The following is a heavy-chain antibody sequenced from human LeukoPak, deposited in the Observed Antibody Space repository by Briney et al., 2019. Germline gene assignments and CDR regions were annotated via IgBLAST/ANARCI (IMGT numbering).Heavy chain of an antibody. Sequence: GGSLRLSCAASGFTFSSYWMSWVRQAPGKGLEWVANIKQDGSEKYYVDSVKGRFTISRDNAKNSLYLQMNSLRAEDTAVYYCARIRYSSSWYPLWWFDPWGQGTLVTVSS. D-gene: IGHD6-13*01. V-gene: IGHV3-7*01. J-gene: IGHJ5*02. CDR3: ARIRYSSSWYPLWWFDP. CDR2: IKQDGSEK. CDR1: GFTFSSYW.